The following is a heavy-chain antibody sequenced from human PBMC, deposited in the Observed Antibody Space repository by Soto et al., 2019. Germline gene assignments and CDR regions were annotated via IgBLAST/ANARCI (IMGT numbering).Heavy chain of an antibody. CDR2: ISYDGSNK. CDR1: GFTFSSYG. J-gene: IGHJ4*02. D-gene: IGHD3-22*01. CDR3: AKVKDYYDSSGYFDY. Sequence: VGSLRLSCAASGFTFSSYGMHWVRQAPGKGLEWVAVISYDGSNKYYADSVKGRFTISRDNSKNTLYLQMNSLRAEDTAVYYCAKVKDYYDSSGYFDYWGQGTLVTVSS. V-gene: IGHV3-30*18.